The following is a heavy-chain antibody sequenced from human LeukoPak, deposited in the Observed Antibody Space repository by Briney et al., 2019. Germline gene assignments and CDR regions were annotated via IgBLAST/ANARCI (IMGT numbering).Heavy chain of an antibody. Sequence: KASQTLSLTCAVSGGSISSGGYSWSWIRQPPGKGLEWIGYIYHSGSTYYNPSLKGRVTISVDRSKNQFSLKLSSVTAADTAVYYCARGYYYGSGSPYYFDYWGQGTLVTVSS. D-gene: IGHD3-10*01. CDR1: GGSISSGGYS. J-gene: IGHJ4*02. V-gene: IGHV4-30-2*01. CDR3: ARGYYYGSGSPYYFDY. CDR2: IYHSGST.